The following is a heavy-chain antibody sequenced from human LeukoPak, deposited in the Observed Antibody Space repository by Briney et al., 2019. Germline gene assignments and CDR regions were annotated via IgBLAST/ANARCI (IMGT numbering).Heavy chain of an antibody. V-gene: IGHV4-34*01. CDR2: INHSGST. Sequence: SETLSLTCAVYGGSFSGYYWSWIRQPPGKGLEWIGEINHSGSTNYNPSLKSRVTISVDTSKNQFSLKLSSVTAADTAVYYCARVRGAKSYWGQGTLATVSS. D-gene: IGHD4/OR15-4a*01. CDR3: ARVRGAKSY. CDR1: GGSFSGYY. J-gene: IGHJ4*02.